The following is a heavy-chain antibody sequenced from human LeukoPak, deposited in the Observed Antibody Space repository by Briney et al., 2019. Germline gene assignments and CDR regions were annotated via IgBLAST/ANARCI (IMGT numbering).Heavy chain of an antibody. CDR1: GFTFYMYA. Sequence: GGSLRLSCQASGFTFYMYAMSWVRQAPGKGLEWVSGINWNGGSTGYADSVKGRFTISRDNAKNSLYLQMNSLRAEDTALYYCARFAGGIGFDYWGQGTLVTVSS. CDR2: INWNGGST. V-gene: IGHV3-20*04. CDR3: ARFAGGIGFDY. D-gene: IGHD3-16*01. J-gene: IGHJ4*02.